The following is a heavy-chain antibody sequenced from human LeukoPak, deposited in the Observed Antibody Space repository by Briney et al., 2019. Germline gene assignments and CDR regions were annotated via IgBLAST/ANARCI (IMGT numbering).Heavy chain of an antibody. Sequence: GESLQISCKASEYRFTTYWIAWVRQMPGKGLEWMGFIYPGDSDTRYSPSFQGQVTISADDSINTAYLQWSSLQASDIAMYYCARQDAPNAFDIWGQGTMVTVSS. J-gene: IGHJ3*02. V-gene: IGHV5-51*01. CDR1: EYRFTTYW. CDR3: ARQDAPNAFDI. CDR2: IYPGDSDT. D-gene: IGHD2-8*01.